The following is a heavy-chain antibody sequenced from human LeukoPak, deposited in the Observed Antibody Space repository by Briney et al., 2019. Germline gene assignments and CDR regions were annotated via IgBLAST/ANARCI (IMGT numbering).Heavy chain of an antibody. V-gene: IGHV3-48*03. D-gene: IGHD1-26*01. CDR1: GFTFSSYA. Sequence: PGGSLRLSCAASGFTFSSYAMNWVRQAPGKGLEWVSYITNNGTTIYYADSVKGRFTISRDNAENSLYLQMNSLRAEDTAIYYCAKDLTDSGSYTSYWGQGTLVTVSS. CDR2: ITNNGTTI. J-gene: IGHJ4*02. CDR3: AKDLTDSGSYTSY.